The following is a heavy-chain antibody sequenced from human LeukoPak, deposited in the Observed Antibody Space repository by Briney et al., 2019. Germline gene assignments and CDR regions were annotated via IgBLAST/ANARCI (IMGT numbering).Heavy chain of an antibody. CDR1: GGTFSRYA. V-gene: IGHV1-69*10. D-gene: IGHD2-15*01. Sequence: ASVKVSCKASGGTFSRYAISWVRQAPGQGLVWMGGIIPLLGIAHSAQKFRGRVTITADKSTSTAYMELSSLRSEDTAVYYCARDRTLGYCSGGSCYFDYWGQGTLVTVSS. CDR2: IIPLLGIA. J-gene: IGHJ4*02. CDR3: ARDRTLGYCSGGSCYFDY.